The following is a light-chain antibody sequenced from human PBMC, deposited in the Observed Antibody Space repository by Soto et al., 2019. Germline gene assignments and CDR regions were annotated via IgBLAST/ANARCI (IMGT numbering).Light chain of an antibody. CDR1: QGISSW. CDR3: QQANSFPIT. J-gene: IGKJ5*01. CDR2: AAS. Sequence: DIQMTQSPSSLSASVGDRFTITCRASQGISSWLAWYQKKPGKAPNLLIYAASSLQSGVPSRFSGSESGTDFTLTISSLQPEDCAIYFCQQANSFPITFGQGTRLEIK. V-gene: IGKV1-12*01.